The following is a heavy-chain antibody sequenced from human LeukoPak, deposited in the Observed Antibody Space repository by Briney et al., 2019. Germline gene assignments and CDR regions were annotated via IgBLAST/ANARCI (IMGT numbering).Heavy chain of an antibody. CDR3: ARDLGATIFDFDY. CDR1: GFTFSTYT. CDR2: ISSIGSTI. J-gene: IGHJ4*02. V-gene: IGHV3-48*01. Sequence: GGSLRLSCAASGFTFSTYTMNWVRQAPGKGLEWGSSISSIGSTIYYADSVTGRFTISRDNAKNSLYLQMNSLRVEDTAVYYCARDLGATIFDFDYWGQGTLVTVSS. D-gene: IGHD1-26*01.